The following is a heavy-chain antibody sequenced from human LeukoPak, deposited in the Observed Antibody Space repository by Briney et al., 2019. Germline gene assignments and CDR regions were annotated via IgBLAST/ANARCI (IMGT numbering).Heavy chain of an antibody. J-gene: IGHJ4*02. CDR2: ISSGSRYI. V-gene: IGHV3-21*01. Sequence: GGSLRLSCAASGFTFSHYSMHWVRQAPGKGLEWVSSISSGSRYIYYADSVKGRFTISRDNAKNSLLLQMNSLRAEDTAVYYCASPIAARSDFDYWGQGTLVTVSS. D-gene: IGHD6-6*01. CDR1: GFTFSHYS. CDR3: ASPIAARSDFDY.